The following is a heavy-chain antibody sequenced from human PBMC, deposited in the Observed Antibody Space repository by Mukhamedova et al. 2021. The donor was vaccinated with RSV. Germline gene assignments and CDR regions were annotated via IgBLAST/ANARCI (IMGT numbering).Heavy chain of an antibody. D-gene: IGHD1-20*01. CDR3: ASSARNWNDVWYFDY. J-gene: IGHJ4*02. Sequence: VRQAPGKGLEWVAVISYDGSNKYYADSVKGRFTISRDNSKNTLYLQMNSLRAEDTAVYYCASSARNWNDVWYFDYWGQGTLVTGS. CDR2: ISYDGSNK. V-gene: IGHV3-30-3*01.